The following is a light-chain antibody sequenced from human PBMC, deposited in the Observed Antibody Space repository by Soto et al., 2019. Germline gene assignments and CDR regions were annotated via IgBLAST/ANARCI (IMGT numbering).Light chain of an antibody. CDR2: RDH. CDR3: QAWDSSTVPSV. Sequence: SYELTQPPSVSVSPGQTASITCSGDKWGEKYVCWYQQKPGQSPALVIYRDHSRPSGIPDRFSGSNSGNTATLTISGTQAMDEADYFCQAWDSSTVPSVFGSGTKVTVL. V-gene: IGLV3-1*01. J-gene: IGLJ1*01. CDR1: KWGEKY.